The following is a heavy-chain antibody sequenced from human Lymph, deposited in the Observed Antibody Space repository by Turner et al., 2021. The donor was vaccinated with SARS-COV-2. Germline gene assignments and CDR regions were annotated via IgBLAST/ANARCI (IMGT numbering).Heavy chain of an antibody. CDR2: IKQDGSEK. V-gene: IGHV3-7*01. CDR3: ARMGSSSWYFDY. D-gene: IGHD1-26*01. CDR1: GFTFSYYW. J-gene: IGHJ4*02. Sequence: EVQLVVSGGGLVQPGGPLRLPCAASGFTFSYYWMSWVRQAPGKGLEWVTNIKQDGSEKYYVGSVKGRFTISRDNAKNSLFLQMNSLRAEDTAVYYCARMGSSSWYFDYWGQGTLVTVSS.